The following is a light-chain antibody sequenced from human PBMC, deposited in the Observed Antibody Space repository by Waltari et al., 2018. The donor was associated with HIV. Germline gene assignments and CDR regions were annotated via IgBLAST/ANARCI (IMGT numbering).Light chain of an antibody. CDR1: SGHSDYT. V-gene: IGLV4-69*01. CDR2: LNNDGSH. CDR3: QTWDTGIII. Sequence: QPVGSHYPSAAAPLGASAKRTSTLSSGHSDYTTASHQKHPQKSPRSLMRLNNDGSHYKGVGIPDRFSGSSSGAERYLIISSLQSGDEADYYCQTWDTGIIIFGGGTKLTVL. J-gene: IGLJ2*01.